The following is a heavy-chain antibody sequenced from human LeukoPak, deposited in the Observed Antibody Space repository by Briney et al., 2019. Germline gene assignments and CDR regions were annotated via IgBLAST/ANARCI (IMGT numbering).Heavy chain of an antibody. CDR2: INMDGFSI. CDR3: ARLKYSYGPNWFDP. CDR1: GFTFSSYW. J-gene: IGHJ5*02. V-gene: IGHV3-74*01. D-gene: IGHD5-18*01. Sequence: PGGSLRLSCAASGFTFSSYWMYWVRQAPGKGLVWVSRINMDGFSISYADSVKGRFTISRDNSKNTLYLQMNSLRAEDTAVYYCARLKYSYGPNWFDPWGQGTLVTVSS.